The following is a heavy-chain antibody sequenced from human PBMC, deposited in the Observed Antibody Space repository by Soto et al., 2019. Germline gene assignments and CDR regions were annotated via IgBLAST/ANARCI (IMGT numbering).Heavy chain of an antibody. CDR1: GLTFSSFA. CDR3: AKDLWAIVVVPTAIEAYDI. Sequence: EAQLLESGGGLVQPGGSLRLSCAASGLTFSSFAMSWVRQAPGKGLEWVSTISNSGDSAHYADSVKGRFTISRDNSKNTLYRQMNSLRGEDTAIYYCAKDLWAIVVVPTAIEAYDIWGQGTMVTVSS. CDR2: ISNSGDSA. J-gene: IGHJ3*02. D-gene: IGHD2-2*01. V-gene: IGHV3-23*01.